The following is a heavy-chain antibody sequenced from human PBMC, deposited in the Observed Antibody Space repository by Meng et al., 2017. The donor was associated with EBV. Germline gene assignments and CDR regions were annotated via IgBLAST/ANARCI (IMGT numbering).Heavy chain of an antibody. CDR2: FLPRLGAP. Sequence: GQLVQAAVEVKRPGSSVKVSCKTSGGPFRYYAISWVRQAPGQGLEWLGGFLPRLGAPNYAQKFHGRVKITADESTSTHYMDLSSLRSEDTAIYYCASESGRGYTPDYWGQGTLVTVSS. D-gene: IGHD3-10*01. CDR1: GGPFRYYA. V-gene: IGHV1-69*01. CDR3: ASESGRGYTPDY. J-gene: IGHJ4*02.